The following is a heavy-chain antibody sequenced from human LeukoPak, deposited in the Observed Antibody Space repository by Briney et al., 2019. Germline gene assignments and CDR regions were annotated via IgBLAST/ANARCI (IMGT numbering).Heavy chain of an antibody. Sequence: PGGSLRLSCAASGFIFDDYGMSWVRQAPGKGLEWVSGINWNGGSTGYADSVKGRFTISRDNAKNSLYLQMNSLRAEVTALYYCARGVAVAGTGAFDIWGQGTMVTVSS. CDR3: ARGVAVAGTGAFDI. V-gene: IGHV3-20*04. D-gene: IGHD6-19*01. J-gene: IGHJ3*02. CDR1: GFIFDDYG. CDR2: INWNGGST.